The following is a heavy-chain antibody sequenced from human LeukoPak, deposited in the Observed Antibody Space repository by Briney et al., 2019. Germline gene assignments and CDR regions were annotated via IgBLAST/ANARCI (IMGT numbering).Heavy chain of an antibody. V-gene: IGHV6-1*01. CDR3: ARARLHHNYGSGTNFDY. D-gene: IGHD3-10*01. CDR1: GDSLSSNSAA. CDR2: TYYRSNLYN. J-gene: IGHJ4*02. Sequence: SQTLSLTCAISGDSLSSNSAAWNWIRQSPSRGLEWLGRTYYRSNLYNDYAVSVKSRITINPDTSKNQFSLQLNSVTPEDTAVYYCARARLHHNYGSGTNFDYWGQGTLVTVSS.